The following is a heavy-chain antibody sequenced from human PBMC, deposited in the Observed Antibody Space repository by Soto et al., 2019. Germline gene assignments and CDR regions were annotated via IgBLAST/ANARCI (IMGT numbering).Heavy chain of an antibody. CDR1: GFTFSNYA. Sequence: EVQLLDSGGGLVQPGGSLRLSCAASGFTFSNYAMTWVRQGPGKGLEWVSGISGSGGRSYYADSVKGRFTISRDNSKSTLYLQMNILRAEDTAVYYCAKAYFVWSSEQAYYFDYWGQGTLVTVSS. D-gene: IGHD3-16*01. V-gene: IGHV3-23*01. J-gene: IGHJ4*02. CDR2: ISGSGGRS. CDR3: AKAYFVWSSEQAYYFDY.